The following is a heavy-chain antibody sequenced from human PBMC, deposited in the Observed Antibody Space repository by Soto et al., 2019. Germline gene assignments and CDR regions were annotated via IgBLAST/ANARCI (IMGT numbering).Heavy chain of an antibody. V-gene: IGHV4-39*01. CDR3: ARFRFGGGDY. J-gene: IGHJ4*02. CDR1: GGSISSSSYY. Sequence: PSETLSLTCTVSGGSISSSSYYWGWIRQPPGKGLEWIGSIYYSGSTYYNPSLKSRVTISVDTSKNQFSLKLSSVTAADTAVYYCARFRFGGGDYWGQGTLVTVSS. CDR2: IYYSGST. D-gene: IGHD3-10*01.